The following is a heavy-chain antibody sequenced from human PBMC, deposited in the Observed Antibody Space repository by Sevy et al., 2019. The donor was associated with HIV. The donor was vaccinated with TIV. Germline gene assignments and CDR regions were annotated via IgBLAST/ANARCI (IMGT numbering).Heavy chain of an antibody. CDR1: GFTFSSYW. J-gene: IGHJ6*02. CDR3: ARAVIVATGDYYGMDV. V-gene: IGHV3-7*01. D-gene: IGHD5-12*01. CDR2: IKQDGSEK. Sequence: GGSLRLSCAASGFTFSSYWMSWVRQAPGKGLEWVANIKQDGSEKYHVDSVKGRFTISRDNAKNSLYLQMNSLRAEDTAVYYCARAVIVATGDYYGMDVWGQGTTVTVSS.